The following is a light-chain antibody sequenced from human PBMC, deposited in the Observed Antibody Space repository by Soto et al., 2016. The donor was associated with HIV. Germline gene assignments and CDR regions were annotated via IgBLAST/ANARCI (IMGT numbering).Light chain of an antibody. CDR1: QGLLHSNGYYY. J-gene: IGKJ5*01. CDR3: MQALQTPLT. V-gene: IGKV2-28*01. CDR2: LGS. Sequence: DIVMTQSPLTLPVTPGESASISCRSSQGLLHSNGYYYLTWYLQKPGQSPRLLMYLGSTRASWVPDRFSGSGSGTDFTLKISRVEADDIGVYYCMQALQTPLTFGQGTRLEIK.